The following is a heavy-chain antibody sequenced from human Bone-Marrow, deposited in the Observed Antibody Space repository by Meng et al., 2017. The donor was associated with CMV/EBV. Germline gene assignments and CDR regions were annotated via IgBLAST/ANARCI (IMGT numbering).Heavy chain of an antibody. D-gene: IGHD3-3*01. CDR3: ARTYDFWSGYYLYYYYYGMAV. J-gene: IGHJ6*02. CDR1: GFTFSSYA. Sequence: GGSLRLSCAASGFTFSSYAMHWVRQAPGKGLEWVAVISYDGSNKYYADSVKGRFTISRDNSKNTLYLQMNSLRAEDTAVYYCARTYDFWSGYYLYYYYYGMAVWGQGNTVHVAS. CDR2: ISYDGSNK. V-gene: IGHV3-30*04.